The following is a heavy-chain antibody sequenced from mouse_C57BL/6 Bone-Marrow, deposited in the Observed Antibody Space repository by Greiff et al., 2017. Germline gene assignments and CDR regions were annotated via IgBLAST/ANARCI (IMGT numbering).Heavy chain of an antibody. J-gene: IGHJ2*01. CDR3: ARPIYYYGYFDY. V-gene: IGHV5-6*01. CDR1: GFTFSSYG. CDR2: ISSGGSYT. Sequence: EVMLVESGGDLVKPGGSLKLSCAASGFTFSSYGMSWVRQTPDTRLEWVATISSGGSYTYYPDSVQGRFTISRDNAKNTLYLQMSSLKSEDTAMYYCARPIYYYGYFDYWGQGTTLTVSS. D-gene: IGHD1-1*01.